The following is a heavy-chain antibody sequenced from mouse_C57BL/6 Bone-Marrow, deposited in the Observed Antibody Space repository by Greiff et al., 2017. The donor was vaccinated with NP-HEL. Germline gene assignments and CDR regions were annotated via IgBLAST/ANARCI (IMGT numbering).Heavy chain of an antibody. D-gene: IGHD2-3*01. Sequence: VQLQQPGAELVRPGSSVKLSCKASGYTFTSYWMDWVKQRPGQGLEWIGNIYPSDSETHYNQKFKDKATLTVDKSSSTAYMQLSSLTSEDSAVYYCARDGYYWFAYWGQGTLVTDSA. CDR2: IYPSDSET. J-gene: IGHJ3*01. V-gene: IGHV1-61*01. CDR1: GYTFTSYW. CDR3: ARDGYYWFAY.